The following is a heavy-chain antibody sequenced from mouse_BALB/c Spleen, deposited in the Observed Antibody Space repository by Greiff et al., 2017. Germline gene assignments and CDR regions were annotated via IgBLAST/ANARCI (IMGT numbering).Heavy chain of an antibody. CDR2: IDPANGNT. Sequence: VQLKESGAELVKPGASVKLSCTASGFNIKDTYMHWVKQRPEQGLEWIGRIDPANGNTKYDPKFQGKATITADTSSNTAYLQLSSLTSEDTAVYYCARADGTTMDYWGQGTSVTVSS. V-gene: IGHV14-3*02. D-gene: IGHD1-1*01. CDR3: ARADGTTMDY. CDR1: GFNIKDTY. J-gene: IGHJ4*01.